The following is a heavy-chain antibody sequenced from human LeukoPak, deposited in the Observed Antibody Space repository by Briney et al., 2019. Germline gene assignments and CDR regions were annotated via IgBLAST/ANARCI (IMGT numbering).Heavy chain of an antibody. CDR3: ARGGQGDGYSADEAFDF. Sequence: SQTLSLTCAISGDSVSSNRAAWNWIRQSPSRGLEWLGRTYYRSKWYNDYAVSVKSRITINPDTSKNQFSLRLNSVTPEDTAVYYCARGGQGDGYSADEAFDFWGQGTMVTVS. CDR1: GDSVSSNRAA. V-gene: IGHV6-1*01. D-gene: IGHD5-24*01. CDR2: TYYRSKWYN. J-gene: IGHJ3*01.